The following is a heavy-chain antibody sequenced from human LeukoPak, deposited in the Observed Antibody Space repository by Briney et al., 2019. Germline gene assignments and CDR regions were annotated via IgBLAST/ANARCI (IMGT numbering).Heavy chain of an antibody. D-gene: IGHD2-15*01. J-gene: IGHJ5*02. CDR1: GFTFSSYG. CDR2: ISGSGGST. CDR3: AKGGPYNWFDP. Sequence: PSGGSLRLSCAASGFTFSSYGMSWVRQAPGKGLEWVSAISGSGGSTYYADSVKGRFTISRDNSKNTLYLQMNSLRAKDTAVYYCAKGGPYNWFDPWGQGTLVTVSS. V-gene: IGHV3-23*01.